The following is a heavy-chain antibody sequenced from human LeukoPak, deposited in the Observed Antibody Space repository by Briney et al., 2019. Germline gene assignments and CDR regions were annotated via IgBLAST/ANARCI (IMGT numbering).Heavy chain of an antibody. CDR2: INPSGGST. CDR1: GYTFTSYY. Sequence: ASVKVSCKASGYTFTSYYMHWVRQAPGQGLEWMGIINPSGGSTSYAQKFQGRDTMTRDTSTSTVYMELSSLRSEDTAVYYCARIGPGRGGNSPDYWYFDLWGRGTLVTVSS. V-gene: IGHV1-46*01. J-gene: IGHJ2*01. CDR3: ARIGPGRGGNSPDYWYFDL. D-gene: IGHD4-23*01.